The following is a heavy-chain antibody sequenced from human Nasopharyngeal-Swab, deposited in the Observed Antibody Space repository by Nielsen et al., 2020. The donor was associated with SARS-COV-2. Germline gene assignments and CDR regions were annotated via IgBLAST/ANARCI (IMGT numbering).Heavy chain of an antibody. J-gene: IGHJ4*02. D-gene: IGHD3-3*01. CDR2: IFYSGST. V-gene: IGHV4-30-4*02. CDR1: GGSISSGDYY. Sequence: SETLSLTCTVSGGSISSGDYYWSWIRQPPGKGLEWIGYIFYSGSTYYNPSLKRRVTISVDTSKNQFSLKLSSVTAADTAVYYCARQGGLRGFDFWNGYVRPFDYWGQGTLVTVSS. CDR3: ARQGGLRGFDFWNGYVRPFDY.